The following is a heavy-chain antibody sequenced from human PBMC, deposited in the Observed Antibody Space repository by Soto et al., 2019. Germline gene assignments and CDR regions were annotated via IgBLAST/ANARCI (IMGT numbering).Heavy chain of an antibody. Sequence: EVQLLESGGGLVQPGGSLRLSCAASGFTFSSYAMSWVRQAPGKGLEWVSAISGSGGSTYYADSVKGRFTISRDNSKNPRNLQRNSLRAEDTAVYYCAKDLDSWGPIAALGYWGQGTLVTVSS. V-gene: IGHV3-23*01. CDR3: AKDLDSWGPIAALGY. D-gene: IGHD6-6*01. CDR2: ISGSGGST. CDR1: GFTFSSYA. J-gene: IGHJ4*02.